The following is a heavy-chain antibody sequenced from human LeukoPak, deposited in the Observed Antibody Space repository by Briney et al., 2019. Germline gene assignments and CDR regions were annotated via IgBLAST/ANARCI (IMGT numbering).Heavy chain of an antibody. J-gene: IGHJ4*02. CDR1: GFSFNTYG. V-gene: IGHV3-33*01. Sequence: GGSLRLSCAASGFSFNTYGMHWVRQAPGKGLEWVAVIWYDGSNKYYADSVKGRFTISRDNSENTLYLQMNSLRVEDTAVYYCATGWLQLSGYFDNWGQGTLVTVSS. CDR2: IWYDGSNK. CDR3: ATGWLQLSGYFDN. D-gene: IGHD5-24*01.